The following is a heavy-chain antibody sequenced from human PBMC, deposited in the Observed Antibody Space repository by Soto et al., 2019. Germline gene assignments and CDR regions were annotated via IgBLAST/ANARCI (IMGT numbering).Heavy chain of an antibody. CDR1: GGSIGSSNW. CDR2: IYDSGST. CDR3: SRLKTCDILNYSDY. J-gene: IGHJ4*02. Sequence: SETLSLTCAVSGGSIGSSNWWSWVRQSPGKGLEWIGEIYDSGSTNYNPSLKSRVTISLDKSKNQFSLKLSSVNAADTAVYYCSRLKTCDILNYSDYWGQGSLVSVFS. D-gene: IGHD3-9*01. V-gene: IGHV4-4*02.